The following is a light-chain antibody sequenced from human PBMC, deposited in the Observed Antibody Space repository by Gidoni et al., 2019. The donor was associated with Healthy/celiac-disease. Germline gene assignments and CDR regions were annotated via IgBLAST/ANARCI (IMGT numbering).Light chain of an antibody. CDR1: QSVSSN. V-gene: IGKV3-15*01. Sequence: EIVMTKSQATLSVSPGERATLSCRASQSVSSNFAWYQQKPGQAPRLLIYGPSTRATGIPARFSGSGSGTVFTLTISSRQSEDLAVYYCQQYNNWLRAFGGGTKVEIK. J-gene: IGKJ4*01. CDR3: QQYNNWLRA. CDR2: GPS.